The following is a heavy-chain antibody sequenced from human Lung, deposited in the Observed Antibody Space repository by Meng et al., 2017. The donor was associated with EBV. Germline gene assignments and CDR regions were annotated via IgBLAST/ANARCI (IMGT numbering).Heavy chain of an antibody. D-gene: IGHD3-3*01. V-gene: IGHV4-4*02. CDR1: GRSISSSHR. CDR3: ARGKLSGYRYFDY. Sequence: QDAGSGLVKPSQTLSLTCAVSGRSISSSHRWSWGRQPPGQGLEWIGEIYHSGSTNYNPSLKSRVTISVDKSKNQFSLKLSSVTAADTAVYYCARGKLSGYRYFDYWGQGTLVTVSS. CDR2: IYHSGST. J-gene: IGHJ4*02.